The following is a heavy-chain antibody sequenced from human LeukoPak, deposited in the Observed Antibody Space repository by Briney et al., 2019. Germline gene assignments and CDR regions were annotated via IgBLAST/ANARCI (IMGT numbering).Heavy chain of an antibody. Sequence: GASVKVSCKASGFTFFSSAVQWVRQARGQRLEWVGWIVPGSANIKYAQQFQERVTITRDMSTSTAYMELSNLRSEHTAVYYCAAALTGAINYFDPWGQGTLVTVSS. CDR3: AAALTGAINYFDP. V-gene: IGHV1-58*01. CDR2: IVPGSANI. J-gene: IGHJ5*02. D-gene: IGHD3-9*01. CDR1: GFTFFSSA.